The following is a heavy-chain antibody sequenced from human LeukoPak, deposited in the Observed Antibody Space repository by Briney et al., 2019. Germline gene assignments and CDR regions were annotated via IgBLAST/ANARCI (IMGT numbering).Heavy chain of an antibody. D-gene: IGHD3-16*02. V-gene: IGHV3-15*05. J-gene: IGHJ4*02. CDR2: ITSRTDGGTT. CDR3: TTDPNFDYVWGTYRLDY. Sequence: GGSLRLSCAASGFTFSDAWMTWVHQAPGKGLEWVGRITSRTDGGTTDYAAPVKGKFTFSRDDSKNTLYLQMNSLKTEDTAVYYCTTDPNFDYVWGTYRLDYWGQGTLVTVSS. CDR1: GFTFSDAW.